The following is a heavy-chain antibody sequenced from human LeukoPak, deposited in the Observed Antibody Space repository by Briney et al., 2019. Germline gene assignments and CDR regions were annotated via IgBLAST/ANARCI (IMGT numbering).Heavy chain of an antibody. J-gene: IGHJ4*02. CDR3: AHYGDYRFMYYFDY. V-gene: IGHV2-5*01. CDR2: IYWNDDN. Sequence: ESGPTLVKPTQTLTLTCTFSGFSLTSSGVGVGWIRQPPGKALEWLALIYWNDDNRYSPSLKSRLTITKDTSKNQVVLTMTNMDPVDTATYYCAHYGDYRFMYYFDYWGQGTLVTVSS. D-gene: IGHD4-17*01. CDR1: GFSLTSSGVG.